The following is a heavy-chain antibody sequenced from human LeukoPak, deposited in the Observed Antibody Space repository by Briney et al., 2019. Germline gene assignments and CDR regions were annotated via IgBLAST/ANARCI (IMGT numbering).Heavy chain of an antibody. V-gene: IGHV1-46*01. D-gene: IGHD3-3*01. CDR1: GYSFTSYY. J-gene: IGHJ5*02. Sequence: ASVNVSCKASGYSFTSYYVHWVRQARGQGLEWMGIINPSDGRTTYAQKFQGRVTMTRDMSTSTVYMELSSLRSDDTAVHYCARGIPSYDFPGRVDWFDPWGQGTLVTVSS. CDR2: INPSDGRT. CDR3: ARGIPSYDFPGRVDWFDP.